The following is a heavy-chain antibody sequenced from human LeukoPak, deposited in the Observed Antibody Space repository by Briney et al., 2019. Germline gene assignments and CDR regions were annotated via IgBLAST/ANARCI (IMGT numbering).Heavy chain of an antibody. J-gene: IGHJ5*02. Sequence: PGGSLRLSCAASGFTFSSYWMSWVRQAPGKGLEWVANIKQDGSEKYYVDSVKGRFTISRENAKNSLYLQMDRLRPGDTAVYYCARGGPLGFDPWGQGTLVTVSS. CDR3: ARGGPLGFDP. CDR1: GFTFSSYW. V-gene: IGHV3-7*01. CDR2: IKQDGSEK.